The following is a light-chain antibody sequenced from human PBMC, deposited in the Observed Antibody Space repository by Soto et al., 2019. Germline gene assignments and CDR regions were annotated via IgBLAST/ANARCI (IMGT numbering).Light chain of an antibody. CDR2: AAS. V-gene: IGKV1-8*01. CDR3: QQYYSYPRT. CDR1: QGISSY. J-gene: IGKJ1*01. Sequence: AIRMTQSPSSLSASTGDTVTITCRASQGISSYLAWYQQKPGKVPKLLIYAASTLQSGVPSRFSGSGSGTDFTLTISSLQSEDFATYYCQQYYSYPRTFGQGTKVEIK.